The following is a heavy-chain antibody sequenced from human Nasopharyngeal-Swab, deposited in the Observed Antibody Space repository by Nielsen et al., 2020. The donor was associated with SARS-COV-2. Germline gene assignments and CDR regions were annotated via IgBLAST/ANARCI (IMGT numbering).Heavy chain of an antibody. D-gene: IGHD1-26*01. CDR2: ISSSGSTI. V-gene: IGHV3-11*01. CDR3: AREIWSGSFLDY. J-gene: IGHJ4*02. CDR1: GFTFSDYY. Sequence: GESLKISCAASGFTFSDYYMGWIRQAPGKGLEWASYISSSGSTIYYADSVKGRFTISRDNAKNSLYLQMNSLRAEDTAVYYCAREIWSGSFLDYWGQGTLVTVSS.